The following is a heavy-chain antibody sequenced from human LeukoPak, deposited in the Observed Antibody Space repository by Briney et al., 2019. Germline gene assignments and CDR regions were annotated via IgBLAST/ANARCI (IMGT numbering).Heavy chain of an antibody. CDR3: ARGSTYYDSSGQVPFDY. V-gene: IGHV3-48*01. Sequence: GGSLRLSCAASGFTFNTYSMNWVRQAPGKGLEWVSYISSSSSTIYYADSVKGRFTISRDNAKNSLYLQMNSLRAEDTAVYYCARGSTYYDSSGQVPFDYWGQGTLVTVSS. D-gene: IGHD3-22*01. J-gene: IGHJ4*02. CDR1: GFTFNTYS. CDR2: ISSSSSTI.